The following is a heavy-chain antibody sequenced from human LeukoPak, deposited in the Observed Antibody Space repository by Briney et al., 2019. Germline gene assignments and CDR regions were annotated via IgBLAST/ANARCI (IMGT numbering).Heavy chain of an antibody. D-gene: IGHD5-18*01. CDR2: IYYSGST. CDR3: ARGGKYSYGHDY. V-gene: IGHV4-59*01. Sequence: PSETLSLTCTVSGGSISSYYWGWIRQPPGKGLEWIGYIYYSGSTNYNPSLKSRVTISVDTSKNQFSLKLNSVTAADTAVYYCARGGKYSYGHDYWGQGTLVTVSS. J-gene: IGHJ4*02. CDR1: GGSISSYY.